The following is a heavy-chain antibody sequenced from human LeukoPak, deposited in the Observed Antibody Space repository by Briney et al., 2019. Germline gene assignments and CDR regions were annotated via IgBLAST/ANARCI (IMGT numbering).Heavy chain of an antibody. J-gene: IGHJ4*02. CDR2: ISSSSSTI. V-gene: IGHV3-48*04. D-gene: IGHD4-23*01. CDR1: GFTFSSYS. CDR3: ARDPYGGNSGRGY. Sequence: GGSLRLSCAASGFTFSSYSMNWARQAPGKGLEGGSYISSSSSTIYYADSVKGRFTISRDNAKNSLYLQMNSLRAEDRAVYYCARDPYGGNSGRGYWGQGTLVTASS.